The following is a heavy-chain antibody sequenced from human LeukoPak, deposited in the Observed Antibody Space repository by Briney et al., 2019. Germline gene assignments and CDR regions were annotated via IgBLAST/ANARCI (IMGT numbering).Heavy chain of an antibody. D-gene: IGHD3-3*01. V-gene: IGHV3-23*01. CDR1: GFTFSSYA. CDR3: AKKLEYYFDY. Sequence: PGGSLRLSCAASGFTFSSYAMSWVRQAPGKGLEWVSAISGSGGRTFYADSVKGRFTISRDNSKNTLFLQMNSLRAEDTAVYYCAKKLEYYFDYWGQGTLVTVSS. CDR2: ISGSGGRT. J-gene: IGHJ4*02.